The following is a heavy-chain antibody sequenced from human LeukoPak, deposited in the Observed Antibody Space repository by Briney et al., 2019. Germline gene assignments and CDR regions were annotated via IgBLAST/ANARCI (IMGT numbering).Heavy chain of an antibody. CDR3: ARAVKVAVAPRSYYYYYMGV. V-gene: IGHV4-4*07. J-gene: IGHJ6*03. Sequence: PSETLSLTCTVSGGSISSYYWSWIRQPAGKGLEWIGRIYTSGSTNYNPSLKSRVTMSVDTSKNQFSLKLNSVTAADTAVYYCARAVKVAVAPRSYYYYYMGVWGKGTTVTVSS. CDR1: GGSISSYY. CDR2: IYTSGST. D-gene: IGHD6-19*01.